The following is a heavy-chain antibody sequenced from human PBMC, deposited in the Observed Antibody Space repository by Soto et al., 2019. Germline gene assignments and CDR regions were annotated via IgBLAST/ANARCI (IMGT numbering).Heavy chain of an antibody. CDR2: ISGSGGST. D-gene: IGHD3-16*01. CDR1: GFTFSSYA. CDR3: AKRSMGGVSVSGYYYGMDV. V-gene: IGHV3-23*01. Sequence: EVQLLESGGGLVQPGGSLRLSCAASGFTFSSYAMSWVRQAPGKGLEWVSAISGSGGSTYYADSVKGRFTISRDNSKNTLYLQMNSLRAEDTAVYYCAKRSMGGVSVSGYYYGMDVWGQGTTVTVSS. J-gene: IGHJ6*02.